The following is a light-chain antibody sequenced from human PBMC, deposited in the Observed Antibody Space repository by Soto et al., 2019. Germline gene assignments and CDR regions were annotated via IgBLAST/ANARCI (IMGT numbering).Light chain of an antibody. CDR2: DAS. Sequence: DLQRTQSPSTLSASVGDRVTITGRASQSISSWLAWYQQKPGKAPKLLIYDASSLESGVPSRFSGSGSATEFTLTISSLQPDDLASYYCQHYKTYPWTFGQGTKVDI. J-gene: IGKJ1*01. CDR1: QSISSW. CDR3: QHYKTYPWT. V-gene: IGKV1-5*01.